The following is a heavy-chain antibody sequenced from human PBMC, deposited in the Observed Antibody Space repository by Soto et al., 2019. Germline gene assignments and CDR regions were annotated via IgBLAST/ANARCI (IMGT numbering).Heavy chain of an antibody. Sequence: EVQLVETGGGLIQPGGSLRLSCAASGFTVSSNYMSWVRQAPGKGLEWVSAISGSGETTYYADSVKGRFTISRDNSKNTLYLQMSGLRAEDTAKYYCTTGPTIFGKVISFEYYYGMDVWGQGTTVTVSS. D-gene: IGHD3-3*01. CDR3: TTGPTIFGKVISFEYYYGMDV. V-gene: IGHV3-53*02. J-gene: IGHJ6*02. CDR2: SGSGETT. CDR1: GFTVSSNY.